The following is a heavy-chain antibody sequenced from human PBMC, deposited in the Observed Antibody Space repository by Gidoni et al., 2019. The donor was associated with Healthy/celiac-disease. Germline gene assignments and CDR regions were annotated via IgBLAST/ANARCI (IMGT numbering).Heavy chain of an antibody. CDR2: INPNSGGT. J-gene: IGHJ6*02. V-gene: IGHV1-2*02. CDR1: GYTFTGHY. D-gene: IGHD3-10*01. Sequence: QVQLVQSGAEVKKPGASVKVSYKASGYTFTGHYMHWVRQAPGQGLQWMGWINPNSGGTNYAQKFQGRVTMTRDTSISTAYMELSRLRSDDTAVYYCARGSPREITMVRGVIRDYYYYGMDVWGQGTTVTVSS. CDR3: ARGSPREITMVRGVIRDYYYYGMDV.